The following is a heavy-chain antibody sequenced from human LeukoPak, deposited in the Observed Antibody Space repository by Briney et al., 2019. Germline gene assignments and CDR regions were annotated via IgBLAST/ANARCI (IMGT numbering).Heavy chain of an antibody. CDR2: ISWDGGST. V-gene: IGHV3-43D*03. Sequence: PGGPLRLPCAASGFTFDDYAMLWLRQAPGKAREWVSLISWDGGSTYYADSVKGRFTISRHNSKNSLYLQMNSLRAEDTALYYCARTRYILTGYFDYWGQGTLVTVSS. CDR3: ARTRYILTGYFDY. CDR1: GFTFDDYA. J-gene: IGHJ4*02. D-gene: IGHD3-9*01.